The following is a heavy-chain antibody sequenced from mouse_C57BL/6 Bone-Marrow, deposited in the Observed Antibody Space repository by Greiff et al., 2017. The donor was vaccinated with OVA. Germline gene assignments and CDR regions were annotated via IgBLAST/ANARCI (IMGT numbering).Heavy chain of an antibody. J-gene: IGHJ4*01. CDR1: GYTFTSYW. D-gene: IGHD1-1*01. V-gene: IGHV1-7*01. CDR3: ASRIYYYGSSYAMDY. Sequence: VQLQQSGAELAKPGASVKLSCKASGYTFTSYWMHWVKQRPGQGLEWIGYINPSSGYTKYNQKFKDKATLSADKSSSTAYMQLSSLTYEYSAVSFCASRIYYYGSSYAMDYWGQGTSVTVSS. CDR2: INPSSGYT.